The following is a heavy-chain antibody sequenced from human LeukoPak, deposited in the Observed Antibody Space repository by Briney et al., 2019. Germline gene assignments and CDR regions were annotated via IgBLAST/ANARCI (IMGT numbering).Heavy chain of an antibody. D-gene: IGHD4-17*01. CDR3: ARHGDYGDYLDY. CDR1: GGSISSYY. Sequence: PSETLSLTCTVSGGSISSYYRSWIRQPPGKGLEWIGYIYYSGRTNYNPSLKSRVTISVDTSKNQFSLKLSSVTAADTAVYYCARHGDYGDYLDYWGQGTLVTVSS. J-gene: IGHJ4*02. CDR2: IYYSGRT. V-gene: IGHV4-59*08.